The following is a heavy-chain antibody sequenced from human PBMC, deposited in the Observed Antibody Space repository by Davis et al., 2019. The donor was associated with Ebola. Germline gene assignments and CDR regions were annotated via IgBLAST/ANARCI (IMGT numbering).Heavy chain of an antibody. CDR3: AREYYGSGMWSGMDV. CDR2: INHSGST. V-gene: IGHV4-34*01. D-gene: IGHD3-10*01. J-gene: IGHJ6*02. CDR1: GGSFSGYY. Sequence: SETLSLTCAVYGGSFSGYYWSWIRQLPGKGLEWIGEINHSGSTNYNPSLKSRVTISVDTSKNQFSLKLSSVTAADTAVYYCAREYYGSGMWSGMDVWGQGTTVTVSS.